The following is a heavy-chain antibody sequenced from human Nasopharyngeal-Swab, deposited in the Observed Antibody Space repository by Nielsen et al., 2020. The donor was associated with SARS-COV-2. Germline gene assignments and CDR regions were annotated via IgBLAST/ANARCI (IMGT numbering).Heavy chain of an antibody. Sequence: VKVSCKASGGTFSSYAISWVRQAPGQGLGWMGGIIPIFGTANYAQKFQGRVTITADESTSTAYMELSSLRSEDTAVYYCASLAGGEELYSGYDSDYWGQGTLVTVSS. D-gene: IGHD5-12*01. CDR2: IIPIFGTA. CDR3: ASLAGGEELYSGYDSDY. CDR1: GGTFSSYA. V-gene: IGHV1-69*13. J-gene: IGHJ4*02.